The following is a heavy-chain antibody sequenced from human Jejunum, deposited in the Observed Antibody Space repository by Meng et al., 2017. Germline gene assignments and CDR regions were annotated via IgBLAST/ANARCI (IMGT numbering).Heavy chain of an antibody. V-gene: IGHV3-30*04. CDR1: GFSISIYA. Sequence: GRMVGAGGRGGQPGRSLRFSCAASGFSISIYAMYWVRQVPGKGLGWVAVLSYDGTNKNYADSVKGRFTISSDNSKNTLYLEMNSLRGDDTAVYYCAREEGASGWYGSVAYWGQGTLVTVSS. J-gene: IGHJ4*02. CDR3: AREEGASGWYGSVAY. D-gene: IGHD6-19*01. CDR2: LSYDGTNK.